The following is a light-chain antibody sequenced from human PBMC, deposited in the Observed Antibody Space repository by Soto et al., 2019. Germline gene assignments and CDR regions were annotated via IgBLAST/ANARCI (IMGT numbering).Light chain of an antibody. V-gene: IGKV3D-20*02. J-gene: IGKJ4*01. CDR2: GAS. CDR1: QGLSSSY. CDR3: QQRSNWPLLS. Sequence: EIALTQSPGTLSLSPGERATLSCRASQGLSSSYLAWYQQKPGQAPRLLIYGASSRATGIPARFSGSGSGTDFTLTISSLEPEDFAVYYCQQRSNWPLLSFGGGTKVDIK.